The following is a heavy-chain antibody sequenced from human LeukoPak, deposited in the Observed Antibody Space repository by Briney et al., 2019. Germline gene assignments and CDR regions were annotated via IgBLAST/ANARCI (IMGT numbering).Heavy chain of an antibody. CDR2: ISAYNGDT. CDR1: GYTFTGYG. V-gene: IGHV1-18*01. J-gene: IGHJ4*02. Sequence: ASVKVSCKASGYTFTGYGIRWVRQAPGQGLEWMGWISAYNGDTDYAQKLQGRVTMTTDTSTSTAYMELRSLRSDDTAVYYCAINEGHLELLYYFDYWGQGTLVTVCS. CDR3: AINEGHLELLYYFDY. D-gene: IGHD1-26*01.